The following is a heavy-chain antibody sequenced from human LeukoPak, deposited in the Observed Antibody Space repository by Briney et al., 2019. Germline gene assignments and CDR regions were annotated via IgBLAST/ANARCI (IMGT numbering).Heavy chain of an antibody. CDR2: IIPIFGTA. D-gene: IGHD2-2*01. CDR3: ARGQARYCSSTSCYRRRDYYYYYMDV. Sequence: ASVKVSCKASGGTFSSYAISWVRQAPGQGLEWMGGIIPIFGTANYAQKFQGRVTITTDESTSTAYMELSSLRSEDTAVYYCARGQARYCSSTSCYRRRDYYYYYMDVWGKGTTVTVSS. V-gene: IGHV1-69*05. J-gene: IGHJ6*03. CDR1: GGTFSSYA.